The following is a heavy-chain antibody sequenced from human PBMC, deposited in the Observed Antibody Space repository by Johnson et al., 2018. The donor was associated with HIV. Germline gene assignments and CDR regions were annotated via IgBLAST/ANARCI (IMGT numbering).Heavy chain of an antibody. CDR1: GFTFDDYA. Sequence: EVQLVESGGGLVQPGRSLRLSCAASGFTFDDYAMHWVRQAPGKGLEWVSGISWNSGSIGYADSVEGRFTISRDNAKNSLYLQMNSLRPEDTAVYYCARDGRDLVTRGSFDVWGQGTVVTVSS. J-gene: IGHJ3*01. CDR3: ARDGRDLVTRGSFDV. V-gene: IGHV3-9*01. CDR2: ISWNSGSI. D-gene: IGHD3-9*01.